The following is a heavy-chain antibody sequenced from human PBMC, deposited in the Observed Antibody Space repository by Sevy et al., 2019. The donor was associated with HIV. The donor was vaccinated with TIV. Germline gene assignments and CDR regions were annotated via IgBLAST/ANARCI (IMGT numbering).Heavy chain of an antibody. V-gene: IGHV1-2*02. CDR3: AGVVEPAGIDPYYYGVDV. CDR2: INPKSGGT. CDR1: GYTFTDYY. J-gene: IGHJ6*02. Sequence: ASVKVSCKASGYTFTDYYIHWVRQAPGQGLEWMGWINPKSGGTNYAQKFHGRVTMTTETSISTAYMGLSRLRSDDTAGDYCAGVVEPAGIDPYYYGVDVWGPGATVTVSS. D-gene: IGHD2-2*02.